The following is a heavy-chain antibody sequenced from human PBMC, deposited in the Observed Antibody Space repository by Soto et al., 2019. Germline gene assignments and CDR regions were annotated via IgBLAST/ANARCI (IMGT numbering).Heavy chain of an antibody. D-gene: IGHD3-3*01. J-gene: IGHJ3*02. CDR2: MNPNSGNT. Sequence: ASVKVSCKASGYTFTSYDINWVLQATGQGLEWMGWMNPNSGNTGYAQKFQGRVTMTRNTSISTAYMELSSLRSEDTAVYYCASPARNYDFWSGYSFDIWGQGTMVTVS. CDR3: ASPARNYDFWSGYSFDI. V-gene: IGHV1-8*01. CDR1: GYTFTSYD.